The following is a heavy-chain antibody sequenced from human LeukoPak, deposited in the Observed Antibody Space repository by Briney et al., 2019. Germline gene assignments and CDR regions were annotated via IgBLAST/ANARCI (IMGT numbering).Heavy chain of an antibody. J-gene: IGHJ4*02. CDR1: GYSFTSYW. V-gene: IGHV5-51*01. CDR2: IYPGDSDT. D-gene: IGHD6-6*01. CDR3: ARSVLGSSSLFDY. Sequence: GESMKISCKGSGYSFTSYWIGWVRPLPGKGLEWMGIIYPGDSDTRYSPSFQGQVTISADKSISTAYLQWSSLKASDTAMYYCARSVLGSSSLFDYWGQGTLVTVSS.